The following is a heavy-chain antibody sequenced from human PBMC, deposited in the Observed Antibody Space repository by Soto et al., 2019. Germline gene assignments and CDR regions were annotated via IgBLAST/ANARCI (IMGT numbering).Heavy chain of an antibody. J-gene: IGHJ4*02. CDR3: ARDQGRSITCQLDY. V-gene: IGHV3-30-3*01. D-gene: IGHD2-2*01. CDR2: ISYDGSNT. CDR1: GFTFSTYA. Sequence: LRLSCAVSGFTFSTYAMHWVRQAPGKGLEWVAVISYDGSNTYYADSVKGRFTISRDNMLYLQMNSLRAEDTAVYYCARDQGRSITCQLDYWGQGTLVTVSS.